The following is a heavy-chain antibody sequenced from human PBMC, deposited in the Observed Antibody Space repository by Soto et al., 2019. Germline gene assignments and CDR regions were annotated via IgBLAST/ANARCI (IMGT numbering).Heavy chain of an antibody. CDR2: ISWDGSNT. J-gene: IGHJ6*02. D-gene: IGHD3-3*01. CDR1: GFTFDDYA. CDR3: AKAQRGRKRPFFGQARPYDPYSAMDI. Sequence: GGSLRLSCAASGFTFDDYAMHWVRQAPGKGLEWVSLISWDGSNTYYADSVKGRFNISRDNSKNSLYLQMNSLRPEDTALYYCAKAQRGRKRPFFGQARPYDPYSAMDIWGQGTTVTVSS. V-gene: IGHV3-43D*04.